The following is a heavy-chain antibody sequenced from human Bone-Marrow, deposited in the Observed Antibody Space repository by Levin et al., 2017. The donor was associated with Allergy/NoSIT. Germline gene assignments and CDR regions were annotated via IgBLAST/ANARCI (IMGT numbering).Heavy chain of an antibody. CDR3: ARDLATVVTFEYYFDY. CDR2: ISSSSSYI. Sequence: GGSLRLSCAASGFTFSSYSMNWVRQAPGKGLEWVSSISSSSSYIYYADSVKGRFTISRDNAKNSLYLQMNSLRAEDTAVYYCARDLATVVTFEYYFDYWGQGTLVTVSS. J-gene: IGHJ4*02. D-gene: IGHD4-23*01. CDR1: GFTFSSYS. V-gene: IGHV3-21*01.